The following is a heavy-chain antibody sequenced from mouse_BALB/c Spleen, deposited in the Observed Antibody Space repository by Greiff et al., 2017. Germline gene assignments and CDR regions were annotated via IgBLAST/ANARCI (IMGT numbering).Heavy chain of an antibody. CDR2: IRLKSNNYAT. J-gene: IGHJ3*01. Sequence: DVQLVESGGGLVQPGGSMKLSCVASGFTFSNYWMNWVRQSPEKGLEWVAEIRLKSNNYATHYAESVKGRFTISRDDSKSSVYLQMNNLRAEDTGIYYCTVVDWFAYWGQGTLVTVSA. CDR3: TVVDWFAY. V-gene: IGHV6-6*02. CDR1: GFTFSNYW. D-gene: IGHD1-1*01.